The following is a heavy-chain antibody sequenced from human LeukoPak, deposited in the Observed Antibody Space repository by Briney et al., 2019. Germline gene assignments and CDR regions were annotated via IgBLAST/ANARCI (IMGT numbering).Heavy chain of an antibody. Sequence: SETLSLTCAVYGGSFSGYYWSWIRQPPGKGLEWIGEINHSGSTNYNPSLKSRVTISVDTSKNQFSLKLSSVTAADTAVYYCARGVRDYYDSSGYYYFPYWGQGTLVTVSS. CDR3: ARGVRDYYDSSGYYYFPY. J-gene: IGHJ4*02. V-gene: IGHV4-34*01. CDR2: INHSGST. D-gene: IGHD3-22*01. CDR1: GGSFSGYY.